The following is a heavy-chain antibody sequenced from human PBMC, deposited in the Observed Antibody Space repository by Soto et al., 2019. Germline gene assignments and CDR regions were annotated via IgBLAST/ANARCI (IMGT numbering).Heavy chain of an antibody. CDR3: ARQSDSSSWYLGYYGMDV. CDR1: GGSISSSSYY. CDR2: IYYSGST. D-gene: IGHD6-13*01. V-gene: IGHV4-39*01. Sequence: SETLSLTCTVSGGSISSSSYYWGWIRQPPGKGLEWIGSIYYSGSTYYNPSLKSRVTISVDTSKNHFSLMLSSVTAADTAVYYCARQSDSSSWYLGYYGMDVWGQGTTVTVSS. J-gene: IGHJ6*02.